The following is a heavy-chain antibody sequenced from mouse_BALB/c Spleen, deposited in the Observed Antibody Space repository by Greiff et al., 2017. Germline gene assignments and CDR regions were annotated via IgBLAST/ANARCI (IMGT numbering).Heavy chain of an antibody. J-gene: IGHJ4*01. V-gene: IGHV5-17*02. CDR1: GFTFSSFG. Sequence: EVQLVESGGGLVQPGGSRKLSCAASGFTFSSFGMHWVRQSPEKGLEWVAYISSGSSTIYYADTVKGRFTISRDNPNKTLFLLMTLLRSEDTAMYYFARSRDYDAMDYWGQGTSVTVSS. CDR3: ARSRDYDAMDY. CDR2: ISSGSSTI.